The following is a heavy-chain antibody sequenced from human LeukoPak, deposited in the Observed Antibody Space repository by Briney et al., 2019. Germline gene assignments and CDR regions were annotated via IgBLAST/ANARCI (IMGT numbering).Heavy chain of an antibody. V-gene: IGHV4-31*03. J-gene: IGHJ5*02. Sequence: SETLSLTCTVSGDSISSGGYHWTWIRQHPGKGLVRIGYISYSGSTYYNPSLKSRVNISMDTSKNQFSLSLTSVTAADTAVYYCARDYGDYFRWFDPWGQGTLVTVSS. CDR2: ISYSGST. D-gene: IGHD4-17*01. CDR1: GDSISSGGYH. CDR3: ARDYGDYFRWFDP.